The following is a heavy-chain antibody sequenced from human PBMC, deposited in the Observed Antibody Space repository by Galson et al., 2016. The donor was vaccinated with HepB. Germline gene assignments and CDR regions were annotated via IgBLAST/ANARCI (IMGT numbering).Heavy chain of an antibody. J-gene: IGHJ4*02. Sequence: ETLSLTCAVSGGSISTDDWWTWVRLPPGKGLEWIGEVFQSGSTNYNPSLKSRVTISVDTSKNQFSLKLNSVTAADTAVYHCGIAPITWGQGTLVTVSS. CDR1: GGSISTDDW. V-gene: IGHV4-4*02. CDR3: GIAPIT. CDR2: VFQSGST.